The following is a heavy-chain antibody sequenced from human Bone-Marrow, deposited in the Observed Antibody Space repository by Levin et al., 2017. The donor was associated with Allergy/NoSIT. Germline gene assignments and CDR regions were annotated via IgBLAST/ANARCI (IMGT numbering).Heavy chain of an antibody. J-gene: IGHJ1*01. CDR1: GYTFFSYG. V-gene: IGHV1-18*01. Sequence: ASVKVSCKTSGYTFFSYGINWLRQAPGQGLEWMGWISNHNGNTLYEDKFQGKVTISKETSTSTAYMEVRSLTSDDTAVYYCARDRRDGFHYGSIQYWGQGTLIAVSS. CDR3: ARDRRDGFHYGSIQY. CDR2: ISNHNGNT. D-gene: IGHD3-10*01.